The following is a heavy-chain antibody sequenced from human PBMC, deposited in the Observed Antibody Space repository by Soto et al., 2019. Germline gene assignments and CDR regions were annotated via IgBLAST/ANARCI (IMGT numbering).Heavy chain of an antibody. CDR3: ARDLGNYDFWSGYYSHYYGMDV. D-gene: IGHD3-3*01. Sequence: SETLSLTCTVSGGSISSYYWSWIRQPAGKGLEWIGRIYTSGSTNYNPSLKSRVTMSVDTSKNQFSLKLSSATAADTAVCYCARDLGNYDFWSGYYSHYYGMDVWGQGTTVTVSS. CDR1: GGSISSYY. CDR2: IYTSGST. V-gene: IGHV4-4*07. J-gene: IGHJ6*02.